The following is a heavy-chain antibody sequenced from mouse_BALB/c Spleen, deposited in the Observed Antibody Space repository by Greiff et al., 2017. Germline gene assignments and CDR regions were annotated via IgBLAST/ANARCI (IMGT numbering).Heavy chain of an antibody. CDR3: ARYYYGYYFDY. Sequence: VQLQQSGPELVKPGASVKISCKASGYTFTDYNMHWVKQSHGKSLEWIGNIYPYNGGTGYNQKFKSKATLTVDNSSSTAYMELRSLTSEDSAVYYCARYYYGYYFDYWGQGTTLTVSS. CDR2: IYPYNGGT. D-gene: IGHD1-2*01. CDR1: GYTFTDYN. J-gene: IGHJ2*01. V-gene: IGHV1S29*02.